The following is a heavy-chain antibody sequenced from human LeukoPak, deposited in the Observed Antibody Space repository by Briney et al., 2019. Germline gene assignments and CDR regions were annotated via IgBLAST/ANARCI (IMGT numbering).Heavy chain of an antibody. CDR3: AKDRTVTTYYHYYMNV. J-gene: IGHJ6*03. CDR2: IRYDGSNK. D-gene: IGHD4-17*01. Sequence: GGSLRLSCAASGFIFSNYGMHWVRQAPGRGLEWVAFIRYDGSNKYYADSVKGRFTISRDNPKNTLYLQMNSLRAEDTAVYYCAKDRTVTTYYHYYMNVWGKGTTVTISS. CDR1: GFIFSNYG. V-gene: IGHV3-30*02.